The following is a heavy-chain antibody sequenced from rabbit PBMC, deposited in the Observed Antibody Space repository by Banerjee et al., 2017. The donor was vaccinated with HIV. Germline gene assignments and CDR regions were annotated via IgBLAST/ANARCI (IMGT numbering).Heavy chain of an antibody. J-gene: IGHJ5*01. Sequence: QEQLVESGGGLVQPEGSLTLTCTASGFDLSSYYYMCWVRQAPGKGLEWIASIFVGSGGSTYYASWAKGRFTISKTSSTTVTLQMTSLTAADTATYFCAGDAGYASYGYGDWLDRWGQGTLVTVS. V-gene: IGHV1S45*01. D-gene: IGHD6-1*01. CDR2: IFVGSGGST. CDR3: AGDAGYASYGYGDWLDR. CDR1: GFDLSSYYY.